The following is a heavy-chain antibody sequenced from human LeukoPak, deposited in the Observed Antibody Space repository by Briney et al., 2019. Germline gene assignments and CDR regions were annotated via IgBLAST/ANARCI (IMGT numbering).Heavy chain of an antibody. CDR3: ARVGYYESSGYYEY. CDR1: GYTLTDYY. J-gene: IGHJ4*02. Sequence: ASVKVSWKASGYTLTDYYMHWVRQAPGQGLEWMGRINPNSGGTNYAQKFQGRVTMTRDTSISTVYMELSRLRSDDTAVYYCARVGYYESSGYYEYWGQGTLVTVSS. V-gene: IGHV1-2*06. D-gene: IGHD3-22*01. CDR2: INPNSGGT.